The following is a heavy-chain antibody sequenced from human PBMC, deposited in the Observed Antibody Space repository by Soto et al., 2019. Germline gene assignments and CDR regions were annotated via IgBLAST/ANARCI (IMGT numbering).Heavy chain of an antibody. CDR2: ISSNSAYI. J-gene: IGHJ5*02. CDR1: GFTFRSFT. CDR3: TRDASRDSSARGWFDP. D-gene: IGHD6-13*01. V-gene: IGHV3-21*01. Sequence: GGSLRLSCAASGFTFRSFTMNWVRQAPGKGLEWVSTISSNSAYIYYTDALRGRFTISRDNAKNSLHLQMNSLSAEDTAVYYCTRDASRDSSARGWFDPWGPGTLVTVSS.